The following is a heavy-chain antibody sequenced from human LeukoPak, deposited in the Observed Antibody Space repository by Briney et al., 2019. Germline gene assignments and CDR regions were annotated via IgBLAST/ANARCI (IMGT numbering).Heavy chain of an antibody. V-gene: IGHV3-21*01. D-gene: IGHD5-12*01. CDR2: ISSSSSYI. Sequence: GGSLRLSCAASGFTFSSYSMNWDRQAPGKGLEWVSSISSSSSYIYYADSVKGRFTISRDNAKNSLYLQMNSLRAEDTAVYYRARSMSLRNFDYWGQGTLVTVSS. CDR1: GFTFSSYS. CDR3: ARSMSLRNFDY. J-gene: IGHJ4*02.